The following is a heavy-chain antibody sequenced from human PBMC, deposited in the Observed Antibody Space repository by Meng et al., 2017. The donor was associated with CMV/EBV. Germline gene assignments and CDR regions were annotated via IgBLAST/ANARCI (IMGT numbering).Heavy chain of an antibody. V-gene: IGHV3-23*01. D-gene: IGHD3-9*01. CDR2: ISGSGGST. CDR3: AKERKAYYDILTADYGMDV. Sequence: LSLTCAASGFTFSSYAMSWVRQAPGKGLEWVSAISGSGGSTYYADSVKGRFTISRDNSKNTLYLQMNSLRAEDTAVYYCAKERKAYYDILTADYGMDVWGQGTTVTVSS. J-gene: IGHJ6*02. CDR1: GFTFSSYA.